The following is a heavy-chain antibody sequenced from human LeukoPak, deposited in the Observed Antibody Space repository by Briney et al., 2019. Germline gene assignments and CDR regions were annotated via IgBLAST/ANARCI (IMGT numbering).Heavy chain of an antibody. CDR2: ISGSVGRT. V-gene: IGHV3-23*01. CDR3: ARQPLRDYYDSSGYYPWFDY. D-gene: IGHD3-22*01. CDR1: RFTFSNYA. J-gene: IGHJ4*02. Sequence: GGSLRLSCAASRFTFSNYAMSWVRQAPGKGLEWVSAISGSVGRTYYADSVKGRFTISRDNSKNTLFLQMNSLRAEDTAVYYCARQPLRDYYDSSGYYPWFDYWGQGTLVTVSS.